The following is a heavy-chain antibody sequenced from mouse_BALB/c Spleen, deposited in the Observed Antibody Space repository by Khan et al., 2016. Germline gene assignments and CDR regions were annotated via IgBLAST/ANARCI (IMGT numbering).Heavy chain of an antibody. J-gene: IGHJ1*01. CDR1: GYTFTDYA. CDR2: ISTYNGNT. Sequence: QVQLQQSGPEVVRPGVSVKISCKGSGYTFTDYAMHWVKQSHAKSLEWIGDISTYNGNTNYNQKFKGKATMTIDKSSSTAYMELARLTSEDSAIYYCAREGGITTERRYFDVWGAGTTVTVSS. D-gene: IGHD1-1*01. CDR3: AREGGITTERRYFDV. V-gene: IGHV1S137*01.